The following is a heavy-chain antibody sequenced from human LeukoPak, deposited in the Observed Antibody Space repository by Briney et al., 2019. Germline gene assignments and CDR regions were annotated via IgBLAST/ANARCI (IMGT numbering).Heavy chain of an antibody. Sequence: GESLKISCQGSGYSFTSYWIGWVRQMPGKGLEWMGIIYPGDSDTRYSPSFQGQVTISADKSIGTAYMQWSSLKASDTAMYYCARRYSDSQIDYWGQGTLVTASS. D-gene: IGHD4-11*01. CDR2: IYPGDSDT. CDR3: ARRYSDSQIDY. V-gene: IGHV5-51*01. CDR1: GYSFTSYW. J-gene: IGHJ4*02.